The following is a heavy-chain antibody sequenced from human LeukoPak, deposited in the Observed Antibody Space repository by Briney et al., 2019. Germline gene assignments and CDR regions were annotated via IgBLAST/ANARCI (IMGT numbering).Heavy chain of an antibody. D-gene: IGHD3-22*01. CDR2: ISGSGGST. CDR3: AKDYYDSSGYYYFDY. J-gene: IGHJ4*02. Sequence: GGSLRLSCAASGFTFSSYAMSWVRQAPGKGLEWVSAISGSGGSTYYADSVKGQFTISRDNSKNTLYLQMNSLRAEDTAVYYCAKDYYDSSGYYYFDYWGQGTLVTVSS. CDR1: GFTFSSYA. V-gene: IGHV3-23*01.